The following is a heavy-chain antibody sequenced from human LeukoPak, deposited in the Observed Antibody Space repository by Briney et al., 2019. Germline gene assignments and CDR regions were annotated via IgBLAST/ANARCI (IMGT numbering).Heavy chain of an antibody. V-gene: IGHV3-7*01. CDR2: IKQDGSEK. Sequence: PGGSLRLSCVVSGFTFTSSWMTWVRQAPGKGLEWVAHIKQDGSEKHYVDSVKGRFTISRDNAKNSLYLQMSSLRAEDTAIYYCAREPGIGYAFDFWGQGTVVTVSS. CDR3: AREPGIGYAFDF. CDR1: GFTFTSSW. D-gene: IGHD3-10*01. J-gene: IGHJ3*01.